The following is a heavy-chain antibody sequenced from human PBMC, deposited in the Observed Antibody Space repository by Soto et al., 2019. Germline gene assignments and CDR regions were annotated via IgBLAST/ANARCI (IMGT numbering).Heavy chain of an antibody. CDR2: MSSDGSKI. Sequence: QVQLVESGGGAVQPGEYLRLSCGASGFDFTYYAMHWVRQAPGKGLESVAVMSSDGSKIHHTDSVKGRFTISRDNSKNTLYLQMNSLRKEDTAVYFCAKDEGVGGTLGLFDYWGQGTLVSVSS. CDR1: GFDFTYYA. V-gene: IGHV3-30*18. CDR3: AKDEGVGGTLGLFDY. J-gene: IGHJ4*02. D-gene: IGHD1-26*01.